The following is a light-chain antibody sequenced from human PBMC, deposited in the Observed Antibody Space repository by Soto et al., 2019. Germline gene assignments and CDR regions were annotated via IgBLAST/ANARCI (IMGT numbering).Light chain of an antibody. Sequence: EIVMTQSPATLSVSPEERATLSCRASQSFNSNLAWYQQKTGQAPRLLIYGASTRATGIPARFSGSGYGTEFTLTISSLQSEDFAVYYCQQYHTWPPWTLGHGTKVEIK. CDR1: QSFNSN. J-gene: IGKJ1*01. CDR2: GAS. V-gene: IGKV3-15*01. CDR3: QQYHTWPPWT.